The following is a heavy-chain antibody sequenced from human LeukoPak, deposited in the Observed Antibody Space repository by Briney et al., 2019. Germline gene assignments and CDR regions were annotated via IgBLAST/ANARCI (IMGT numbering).Heavy chain of an antibody. V-gene: IGHV5-51*01. CDR1: GYTFTNHW. J-gene: IGHJ4*02. CDR3: AALQIAYDPVDS. CDR2: IYPEDSDV. D-gene: IGHD5-12*01. Sequence: WESLKISCKGSGYTFTNHWIDWVRQLPGRGLEWIASIYPEDSDVKYSPTVQGQVTISAHKSTTTPHLQGHSLRRSHSAVYHCAALQIAYDPVDSWGQGTLVTVS.